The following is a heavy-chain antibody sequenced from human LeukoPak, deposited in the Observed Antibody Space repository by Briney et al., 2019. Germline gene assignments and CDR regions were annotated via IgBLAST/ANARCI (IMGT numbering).Heavy chain of an antibody. D-gene: IGHD3-10*01. CDR1: GVSISSSNSY. V-gene: IGHV4-39*01. CDR2: IYYSGNT. J-gene: IGHJ4*02. CDR3: ARHWGRELFRY. Sequence: SETLSLTCAVSGVSISSSNSYWGWIRQPPGKGLEWIGSIYYSGNTYYNASLKSRVTISVDTSKNQFSLKVTSVTAADTAVYYCARHWGRELFRYWGQGTLVTVSS.